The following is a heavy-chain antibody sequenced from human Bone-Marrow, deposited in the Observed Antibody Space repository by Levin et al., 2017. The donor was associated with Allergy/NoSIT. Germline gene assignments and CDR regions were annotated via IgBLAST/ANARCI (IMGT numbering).Heavy chain of an antibody. Sequence: SQTLSLTCTVSGGSISSGGYYWSWIRQHPGKGLEWIGYIYYSGSTYYNPSLKSRVTISVDTSKNQFSLKLSSVTAADTAVYYCARVFRNNWNHRGGYGMDVWGQGTTVTVSS. J-gene: IGHJ6*02. CDR1: GGSISSGGYY. D-gene: IGHD1-14*01. CDR3: ARVFRNNWNHRGGYGMDV. CDR2: IYYSGST. V-gene: IGHV4-31*03.